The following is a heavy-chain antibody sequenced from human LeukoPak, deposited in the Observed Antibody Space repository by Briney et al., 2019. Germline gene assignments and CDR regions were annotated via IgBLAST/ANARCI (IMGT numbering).Heavy chain of an antibody. D-gene: IGHD6-13*01. V-gene: IGHV4-4*07. CDR2: IYTNGGT. Sequence: SETLSLTCTVSGSSFSGYYWSWSRQPAGRGVEWIGRIYTNGGTVFNPSLKSRLAMSFDTSKNLFSLQLSSVTAADTAVYYCARLSASTGTFWGQGTLVTVSS. CDR3: ARLSASTGTF. CDR1: GSSFSGYY. J-gene: IGHJ4*02.